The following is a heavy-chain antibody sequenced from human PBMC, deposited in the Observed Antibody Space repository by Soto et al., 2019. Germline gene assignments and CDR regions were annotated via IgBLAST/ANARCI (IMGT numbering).Heavy chain of an antibody. J-gene: IGHJ6*03. CDR3: AIARYYDFWSGYYMDVYYYYMDV. V-gene: IGHV1-18*01. CDR1: GYTFTSYG. Sequence: ASVKVSCKASGYTFTSYGISWVRQAPGQGLEWMGWISAYNGNTNYAQKLQGRVTMTTDTSTSTAYMELRSLRSDDTAVYYCAIARYYDFWSGYYMDVYYYYMDVWGKGTTVTVSS. D-gene: IGHD3-3*01. CDR2: ISAYNGNT.